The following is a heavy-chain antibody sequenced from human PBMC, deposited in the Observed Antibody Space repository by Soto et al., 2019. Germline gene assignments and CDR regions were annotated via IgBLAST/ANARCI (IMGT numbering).Heavy chain of an antibody. CDR3: ARATGLYVDRH. Sequence: QVQLVQSGAEVKKPGASVKVSCKASGYTFTSYAMHWVRQAPGQRLEWMGWINAGNGNTKYSQKFQGRVTITRDTSASTAYRELGSLTSEDTAVYYCARATGLYVDRHWGQGTLVTVSS. J-gene: IGHJ4*02. V-gene: IGHV1-3*01. CDR1: GYTFTSYA. CDR2: INAGNGNT. D-gene: IGHD3-9*01.